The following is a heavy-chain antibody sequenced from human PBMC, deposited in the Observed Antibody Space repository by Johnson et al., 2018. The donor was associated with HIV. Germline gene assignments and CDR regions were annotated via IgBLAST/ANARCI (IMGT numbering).Heavy chain of an antibody. D-gene: IGHD2-2*02. CDR1: GFNFSKFG. J-gene: IGHJ3*02. CDR2: IWYDGSST. Sequence: VQLVESGGGLVQPGGSLRLSCAASGFNFSKFGMHWVRQAPGKGLQWVAVIWYDGSSTYFADSVKGRFTISRDNSKNTLYLQMNSLRADDTAIYYCAQDLDTLAPYVAFDMWGQGTMVTVSS. CDR3: AQDLDTLAPYVAFDM. V-gene: IGHV3-33*06.